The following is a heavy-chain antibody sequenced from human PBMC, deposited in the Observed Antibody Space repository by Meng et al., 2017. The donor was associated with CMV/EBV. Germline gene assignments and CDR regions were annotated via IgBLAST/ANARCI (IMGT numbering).Heavy chain of an antibody. V-gene: IGHV1-24*01. Sequence: ASVKVSCKVSGYTLTELSMHWVRQAPGKGLEWMGGFDPEDGETIYAQKFQGRVTMTEDTSTDTAYMELSSLRSKDTAVYYCATLYYYDSSPPGETNDAFDVWGQGTMVTVSS. CDR2: FDPEDGET. CDR1: GYTLTELS. D-gene: IGHD3-22*01. J-gene: IGHJ3*01. CDR3: ATLYYYDSSPPGETNDAFDV.